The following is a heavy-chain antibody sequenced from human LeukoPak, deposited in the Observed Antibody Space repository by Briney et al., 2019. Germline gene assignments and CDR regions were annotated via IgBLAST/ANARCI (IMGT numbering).Heavy chain of an antibody. CDR1: GGSISSYY. J-gene: IGHJ6*02. V-gene: IGHV4-59*08. CDR2: IYYSGST. Sequence: SETLSLTCTVSGGSISSYYWSWIRQPPGKGLEWIGYIYYSGSTNYNPSLKSRVTISVDTSKNQFSLKLSSVTAADTAVYYCARLYQYCSGGSCYLSYGMDVWGQGTTVTVSS. CDR3: ARLYQYCSGGSCYLSYGMDV. D-gene: IGHD2-15*01.